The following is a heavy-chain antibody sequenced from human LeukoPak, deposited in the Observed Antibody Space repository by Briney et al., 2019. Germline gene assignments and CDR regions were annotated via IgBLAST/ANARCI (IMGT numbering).Heavy chain of an antibody. CDR3: ARDATTELGTVYMDV. J-gene: IGHJ6*03. V-gene: IGHV3-11*04. Sequence: GGSLRLSCAASGFTFSDYYMSWIRQAPGKGLEWVSYISTSGSSIHYADSVKGRFTISRDNAKNSLYLQMNSLRVEDTAVYYCARDATTELGTVYMDVWGKGTTVTISS. D-gene: IGHD4-17*01. CDR2: ISTSGSSI. CDR1: GFTFSDYY.